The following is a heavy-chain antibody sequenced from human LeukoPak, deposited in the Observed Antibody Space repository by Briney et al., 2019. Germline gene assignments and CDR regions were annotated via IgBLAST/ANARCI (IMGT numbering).Heavy chain of an antibody. CDR1: GYTFTGYY. CDR2: INPNNGGL. CDR3: ARSKPYCSTTACYTAGDY. D-gene: IGHD2-2*02. Sequence: ASVKVSCKAFGYTFTGYYLHWIRQAPGQGLQWMGWINPNNGGLKYVQKFQGRVTMTRDTSISTAYMELTSLRSDDTAIYYCARSKPYCSTTACYTAGDYWGQGTLVTVSS. V-gene: IGHV1-2*02. J-gene: IGHJ4*02.